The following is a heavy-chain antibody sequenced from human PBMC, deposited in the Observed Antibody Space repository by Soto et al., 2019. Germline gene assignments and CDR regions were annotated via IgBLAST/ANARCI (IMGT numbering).Heavy chain of an antibody. CDR3: YYGDLYYYYYGMDV. V-gene: IGHV3-15*07. CDR1: GFTFSNAW. D-gene: IGHD4-17*01. J-gene: IGHJ6*02. CDR2: IKSKTDGGTT. Sequence: EVQLVESGGGLVKPGGSLRLSCAASGFTFSNAWMNWVRQAPGKGLEWVGRIKSKTDGGTTDYAAPVKGRFTISRDDSKNTLYLQMNSLKTEDTAVYYCYYGDLYYYYYGMDVWGQGTTVTVSS.